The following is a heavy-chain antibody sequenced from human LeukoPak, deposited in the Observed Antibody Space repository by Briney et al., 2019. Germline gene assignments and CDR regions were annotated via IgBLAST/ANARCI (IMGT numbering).Heavy chain of an antibody. V-gene: IGHV4-34*01. CDR3: ASRTYYYGSGSYYKPDY. J-gene: IGHJ4*02. D-gene: IGHD3-10*01. CDR2: INRSGST. CDR1: GGSFSGYY. Sequence: SETLSLTCAVYGGSFSGYYWSWIRQPPGKGLEWIGEINRSGSTNYNPSLKSRVTISVDTSKNQFSLKLSSVTAAGTAVYYCASRTYYYGSGSYYKPDYWGQGTLVTVSS.